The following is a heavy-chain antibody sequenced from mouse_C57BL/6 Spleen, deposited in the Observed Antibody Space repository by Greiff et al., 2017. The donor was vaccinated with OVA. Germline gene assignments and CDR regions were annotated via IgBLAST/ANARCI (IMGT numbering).Heavy chain of an antibody. CDR2: IYPGSGNT. CDR1: GYTFTDYY. D-gene: IGHD1-1*01. CDR3: ARSGITTVVARRYFDV. Sequence: VQLVESGAELVRPGASVKLSCKASGYTFTDYYINWVKQRPGQGLEWIARIYPGSGNTYYNEKFKGKATLTAEKSSSTAYMQLSSLTSEDSAVYFCARSGITTVVARRYFDVWGTGTTVTVSS. V-gene: IGHV1-76*01. J-gene: IGHJ1*03.